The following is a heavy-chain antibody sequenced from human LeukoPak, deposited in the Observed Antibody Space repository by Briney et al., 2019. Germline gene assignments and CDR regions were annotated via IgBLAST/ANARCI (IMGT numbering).Heavy chain of an antibody. D-gene: IGHD1-1*01. CDR1: GGSINSYY. V-gene: IGHV4-59*08. J-gene: IGHJ4*02. CDR3: ANLTPDSTTPTGF. Sequence: SETLSLTCTVSGGSINSYYWSWIRQPPGKGLEWIGYIYYSGSSKYNPSLKSRLTISVDRSKNQFSLKLSSVTAADTAVYYCANLTPDSTTPTGFWGRGTLVTVSS. CDR2: IYYSGSS.